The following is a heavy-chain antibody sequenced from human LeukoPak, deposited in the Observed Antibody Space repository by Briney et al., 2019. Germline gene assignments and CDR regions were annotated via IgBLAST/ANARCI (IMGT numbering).Heavy chain of an antibody. D-gene: IGHD5-18*01. Sequence: HPGGSLRPSCAASGFTFSSYWMPWVRQAPGRGLVWVSRINSDGSSTSYADSVKGRFTISRDNAKNTLYLQMDSLRAEDTAVYYCASSAYSGNYFDYWGQGTLVTVSS. CDR2: INSDGSST. CDR3: ASSAYSGNYFDY. V-gene: IGHV3-74*01. J-gene: IGHJ4*02. CDR1: GFTFSSYW.